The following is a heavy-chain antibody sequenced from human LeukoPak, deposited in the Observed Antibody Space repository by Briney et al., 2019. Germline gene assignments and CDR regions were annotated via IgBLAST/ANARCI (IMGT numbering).Heavy chain of an antibody. CDR1: GFTFSSYA. V-gene: IGHV3-23*01. D-gene: IGHD6-13*01. J-gene: IGHJ4*02. CDR2: ITGSGGDT. Sequence: GGSLRLSCAASGFTFSSYAMSWVRQAPGKGLEWVSAITGSGGDTYYADSVKGRFTMSRDNSKDTLYLQMNSLIAGDTAVYYCATPHSYSSSWYTPVVYWGQGTLVTVSS. CDR3: ATPHSYSSSWYTPVVY.